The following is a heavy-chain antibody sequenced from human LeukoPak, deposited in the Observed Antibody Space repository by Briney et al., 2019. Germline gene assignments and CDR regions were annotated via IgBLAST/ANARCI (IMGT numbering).Heavy chain of an antibody. Sequence: SETLSLTCTVSGGSINSRVDFRGWIRQPRGKGLEWIGTMAYKRRTYSNSSLKSRFTISINMSNIHFSLKLTSVTAADTAMYYCARSYNWNGIDDWGQGTLVTVPP. CDR3: ARSYNWNGIDD. J-gene: IGHJ4*02. CDR1: GGSINSRVDF. D-gene: IGHD1-20*01. CDR2: MAYKRRT. V-gene: IGHV4-39*07.